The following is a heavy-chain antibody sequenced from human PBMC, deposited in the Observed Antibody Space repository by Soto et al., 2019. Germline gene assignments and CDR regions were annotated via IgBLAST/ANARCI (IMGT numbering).Heavy chain of an antibody. J-gene: IGHJ4*02. CDR2: ISFDGRNA. D-gene: IGHD5-18*01. V-gene: IGHV3-30*04. Sequence: QVQLVQSGGGVVQPGRSLRLSCAASGFTFGSYTMHWVRQAPGKGLEWVAVISFDGRNAFYADSVKGRFTISRDNSGNTLHLEMNSLRAEDTAVYYCTRGEGMQLWLDYWGQGALVTVSS. CDR3: TRGEGMQLWLDY. CDR1: GFTFGSYT.